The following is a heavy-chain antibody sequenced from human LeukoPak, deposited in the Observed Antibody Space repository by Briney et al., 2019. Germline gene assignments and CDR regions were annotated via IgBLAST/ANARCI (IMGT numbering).Heavy chain of an antibody. J-gene: IGHJ5*02. V-gene: IGHV1-2*02. CDR1: GYTFTGYY. Sequence: GASVKVSCKASGYTFTGYYMHWVRQAPGQGLEWMGWINPNSGGTNYAQKFQGRVTMTRDTSISTAYMGLSSLRSEDTAVYYCARRGRVAAARGGNWFDPWGQGTLVTVSS. D-gene: IGHD6-13*01. CDR2: INPNSGGT. CDR3: ARRGRVAAARGGNWFDP.